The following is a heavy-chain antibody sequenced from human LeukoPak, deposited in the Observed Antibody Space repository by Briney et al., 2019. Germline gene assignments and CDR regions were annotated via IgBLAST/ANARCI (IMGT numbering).Heavy chain of an antibody. CDR2: IIPIFGTA. V-gene: IGHV1-69*06. J-gene: IGHJ4*02. CDR1: GGTFSSYA. D-gene: IGHD3-10*01. Sequence: SVKVSCKASGGTFSSYAISWVRQAPGQGLEWMGGIIPIFGTANYAQKFQGRVTITADRSTSTAYMELSSLRSEDTAVYYCARDTQGVRGVIRDPDYWGQGTLVTVSS. CDR3: ARDTQGVRGVIRDPDY.